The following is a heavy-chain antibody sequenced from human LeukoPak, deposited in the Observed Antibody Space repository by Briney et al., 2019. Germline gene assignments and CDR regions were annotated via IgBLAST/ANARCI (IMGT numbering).Heavy chain of an antibody. V-gene: IGHV1-46*01. J-gene: IGHJ4*02. Sequence: ASVKVSCKASAYTFTSYYMHWVRHPPGQGLEWMGIINPSGGSTSYAQKFQGRVTMTRDTSTSTVYMELSSLRSEDTAVYYCARGPPVREQQLDYWGQGTLVTVSS. D-gene: IGHD1/OR15-1a*01. CDR2: INPSGGST. CDR3: ARGPPVREQQLDY. CDR1: AYTFTSYY.